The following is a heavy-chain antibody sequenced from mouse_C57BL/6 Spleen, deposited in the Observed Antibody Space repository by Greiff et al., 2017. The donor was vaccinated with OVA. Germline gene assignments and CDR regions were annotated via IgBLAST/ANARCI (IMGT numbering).Heavy chain of an antibody. CDR3: ARSYYYCSSYGFAY. V-gene: IGHV1-69*01. J-gene: IGHJ3*01. CDR2: IDPSDSYT. CDR1: GYTFTSYW. D-gene: IGHD1-1*01. Sequence: QVQLQQPGAELVMPGASVQLSCKASGYTFTSYWMHWVKQRPGQGLEWIGEIDPSDSYTNYNQKFKGKSTLTVDKSSSTAYMQLSSLTSEDSAGYYCARSYYYCSSYGFAYWGQGTLVTVSA.